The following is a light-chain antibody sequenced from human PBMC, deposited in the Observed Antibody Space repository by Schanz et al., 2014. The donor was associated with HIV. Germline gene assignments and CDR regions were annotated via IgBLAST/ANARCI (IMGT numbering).Light chain of an antibody. J-gene: IGLJ1*01. CDR3: LSYDRSLSGPYL. V-gene: IGLV2-8*01. Sequence: QSALTQPPSASGSPGQSVTISCTGTTSDIGNHDFVSWYQQHPGKAPKLMIYDVTKRPSGVPARFSGSKSGNTASLAISGLQAEDEADYYCLSYDRSLSGPYLFGTGTKLTVL. CDR1: TSDIGNHDF. CDR2: DVT.